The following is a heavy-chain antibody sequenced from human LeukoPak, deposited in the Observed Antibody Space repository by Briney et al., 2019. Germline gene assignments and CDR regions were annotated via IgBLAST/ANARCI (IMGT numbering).Heavy chain of an antibody. CDR2: ISGSGGST. Sequence: GGSLRLSCAASGFTFTTYAMSWVRQAPGKGLEWLSSISGSGGSTYYADSVKGRFTISRESSRSTLYLQVNSLRVEDTAVYYCATLLRITTSRGPFDYWGQGALVTVSS. J-gene: IGHJ4*02. CDR1: GFTFTTYA. CDR3: ATLLRITTSRGPFDY. V-gene: IGHV3-23*01. D-gene: IGHD3-3*01.